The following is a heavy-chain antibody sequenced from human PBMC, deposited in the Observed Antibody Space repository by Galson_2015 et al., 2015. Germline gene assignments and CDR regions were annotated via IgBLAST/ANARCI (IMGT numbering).Heavy chain of an antibody. Sequence: SCKASGYTFTGYYMHWVRQAPGQGLEWMGRINPNSGGTNYAQKFQGRVTMTRDTSITTVYMELSSLRSDDTAVHYCARGDYCSSTSCANWFDPWGQGTLVSVSS. J-gene: IGHJ5*02. V-gene: IGHV1-2*06. D-gene: IGHD2-2*01. CDR3: ARGDYCSSTSCANWFDP. CDR2: INPNSGGT. CDR1: GYTFTGYY.